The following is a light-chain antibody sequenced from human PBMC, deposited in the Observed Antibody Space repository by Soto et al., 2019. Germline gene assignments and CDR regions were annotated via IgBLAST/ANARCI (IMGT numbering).Light chain of an antibody. CDR2: AAS. Sequence: QLTQSPSFVSASVGDRVTITCRASQGISSYLAWYQKKPGKAPKLLMYAASTLQSGVPSRFSGSGSGTEFTLTISSLQPEDFATYYCEQLKSYPQTFGQRAKVDI. CDR1: QGISSY. V-gene: IGKV1-9*01. J-gene: IGKJ1*01. CDR3: EQLKSYPQT.